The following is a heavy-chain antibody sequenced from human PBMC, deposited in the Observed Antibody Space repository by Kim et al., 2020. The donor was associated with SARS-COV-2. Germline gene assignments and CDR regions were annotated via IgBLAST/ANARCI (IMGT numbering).Heavy chain of an antibody. CDR3: ARGQTSLWFDP. J-gene: IGHJ5*02. V-gene: IGHV3-11*04. Sequence: YSAEQGKDRFTTSRDNTKNSLYLQMNSLRAEDTAVYYGARGQTSLWFDPWGQGTLVTVSS.